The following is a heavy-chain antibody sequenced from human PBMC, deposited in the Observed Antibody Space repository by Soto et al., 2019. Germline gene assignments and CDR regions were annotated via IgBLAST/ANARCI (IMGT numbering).Heavy chain of an antibody. D-gene: IGHD1-26*01. Sequence: ASVKVSCKSSGYTFTDFYIHWVRQAPGQGLEWMGTINPSGGSTSYAQKFQGRVTMTRDTSTSTVYMEVNSLSSGDTAVYYCVRVGSGSFYSWFDPWGQGTVVTVSS. CDR2: INPSGGST. CDR1: GYTFTDFY. CDR3: VRVGSGSFYSWFDP. J-gene: IGHJ5*02. V-gene: IGHV1-46*01.